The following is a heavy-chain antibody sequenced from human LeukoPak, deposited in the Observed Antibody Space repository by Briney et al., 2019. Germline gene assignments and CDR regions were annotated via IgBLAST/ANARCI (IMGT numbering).Heavy chain of an antibody. CDR3: AELGITMIGGV. D-gene: IGHD3-10*02. J-gene: IGHJ6*04. CDR2: ITGSGSTI. Sequence: LPGGSLRLSCTASGFTFSTSEMNWVRQAPGKGLEWVSYITGSGSTIYYADSVKGRFTISRDNAKNSLYLQMNSLRAEDTAVYYCAELGITMIGGVWGKGTTVTISS. CDR1: GFTFSTSE. V-gene: IGHV3-48*03.